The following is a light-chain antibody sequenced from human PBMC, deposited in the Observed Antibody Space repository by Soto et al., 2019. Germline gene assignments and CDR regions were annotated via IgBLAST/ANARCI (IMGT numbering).Light chain of an antibody. CDR1: QSISSN. CDR3: QQYTGQPTT. V-gene: IGKV3D-15*01. J-gene: IGKJ5*01. Sequence: EIVMTQSPATLSVSPGERATLSCRASQSISSNLAWYQQRPGQAPRLLIYGASTRAAGIPDRFSGSGSGTDFNVTSTRLHPEDSALYVCQQYTGQPTTFGEGTRLEI. CDR2: GAS.